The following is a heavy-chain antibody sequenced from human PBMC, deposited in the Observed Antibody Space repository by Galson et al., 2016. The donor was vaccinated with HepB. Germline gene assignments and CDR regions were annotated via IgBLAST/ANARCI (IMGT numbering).Heavy chain of an antibody. D-gene: IGHD6-13*01. CDR2: MYFGDIT. CDR1: GFTVSSHY. J-gene: IGHJ5*02. CDR3: AVFIARVPS. Sequence: SLRLSCAASGFTVSSHYMTWVRQAPGKGLEWVSVMYFGDITYYADSVKGRFTISRDNSKNTLYLQMNRLRADDTAVYYCAVFIARVPSWGQGTLGTVSS. V-gene: IGHV3-53*01.